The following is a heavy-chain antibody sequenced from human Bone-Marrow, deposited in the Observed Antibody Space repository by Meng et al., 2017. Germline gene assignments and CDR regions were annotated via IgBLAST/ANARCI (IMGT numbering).Heavy chain of an antibody. CDR2: ISSSSSYI. V-gene: IGHV3-21*01. D-gene: IGHD6-13*01. Sequence: GESLKISCAASGFTFSSYSMNWVRQAPGKGLEWVSSISSSSSYIYYADSVKGRFTISRDNAKNSLYLQMHSLRAEDTAVYYCARDGLGSSSLLPDYWGQGTLVTVSS. CDR3: ARDGLGSSSLLPDY. CDR1: GFTFSSYS. J-gene: IGHJ4*02.